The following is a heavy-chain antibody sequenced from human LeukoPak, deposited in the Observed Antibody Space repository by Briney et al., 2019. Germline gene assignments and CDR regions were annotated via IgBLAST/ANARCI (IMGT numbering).Heavy chain of an antibody. D-gene: IGHD6-13*01. CDR2: ISSSGSML. CDR3: ARGLAAAGTRGPY. J-gene: IGHJ4*02. CDR1: GFTFSDYY. Sequence: GGSLRLSCAVSGFTFSDYYMSWVRQAPGKGLEWVSYISSSGSMLHYADSVEGRFTISRDNAKNSLYLQMNSLRADDTAVYYCARGLAAAGTRGPYWGQGTLVTVSS. V-gene: IGHV3-11*04.